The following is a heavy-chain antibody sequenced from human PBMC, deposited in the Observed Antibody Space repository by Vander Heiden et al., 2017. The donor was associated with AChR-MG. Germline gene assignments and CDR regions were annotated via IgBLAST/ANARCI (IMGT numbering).Heavy chain of an antibody. D-gene: IGHD3-16*02. CDR1: GFTFGAFA. CDR3: TAGLRLGDVSLYRAFNI. CDR2: IRSKLFGETT. V-gene: IGHV3-49*05. Sequence: EVQLVESGGGLVKPGRSLGLSCAASGFTFGAFAVSWFRQAPGKGLEWVGLIRSKLFGETTQYAASVKGRFTISRDDSKSIAYLQMNSLKNEDTAVYYCTAGLRLGDVSLYRAFNIWGQGTMVTVS. J-gene: IGHJ3*02.